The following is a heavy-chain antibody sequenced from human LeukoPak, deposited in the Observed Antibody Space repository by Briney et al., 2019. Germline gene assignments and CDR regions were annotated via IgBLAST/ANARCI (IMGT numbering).Heavy chain of an antibody. CDR1: GGSISSSSYY. Sequence: SETLSLTCTVSGGSISSSSYYWGWIRQPPGKGLEWIGSIYYSGSTYYNPSLKSRVTISVDTSKNQFSLKLSSVTAADTAVYYCARNGIVGATDLDYWGQGTLVTVSS. D-gene: IGHD1-26*01. CDR3: ARNGIVGATDLDY. V-gene: IGHV4-39*07. CDR2: IYYSGST. J-gene: IGHJ4*02.